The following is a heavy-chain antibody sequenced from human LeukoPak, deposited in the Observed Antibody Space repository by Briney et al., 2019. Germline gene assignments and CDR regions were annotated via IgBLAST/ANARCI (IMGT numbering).Heavy chain of an antibody. CDR2: TYFGSKWYN. CDR3: ARGWLRTGFDY. J-gene: IGHJ4*02. V-gene: IGHV6-1*01. CDR1: GDSFSTNSAA. D-gene: IGHD5-12*01. Sequence: SQTLSLTCAISGDSFSTNSAAWHWIRQSPSRGLEWLGRTYFGSKWYNDYAVSVKSRIAINPDTSKNQFSLQLNSVTPEDTAIYYCARGWLRTGFDYWGQGTLVTVSS.